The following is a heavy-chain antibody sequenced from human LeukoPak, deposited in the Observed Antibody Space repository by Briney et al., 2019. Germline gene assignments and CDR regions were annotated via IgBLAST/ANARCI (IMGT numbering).Heavy chain of an antibody. J-gene: IGHJ4*02. Sequence: GASVKVSCKASGYTFTGYYMHWVRQAPGQGLEWMGWINPNSGGTNYAQKFQGRVTMTRDTSISTAYMELSRLRSDDTAVYYCARGGLGYYYDSSGYLNFDYWGQGTLVTVSS. D-gene: IGHD3-22*01. CDR2: INPNSGGT. V-gene: IGHV1-2*02. CDR3: ARGGLGYYYDSSGYLNFDY. CDR1: GYTFTGYY.